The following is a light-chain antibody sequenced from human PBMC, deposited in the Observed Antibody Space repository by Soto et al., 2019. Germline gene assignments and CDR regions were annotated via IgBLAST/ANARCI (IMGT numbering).Light chain of an antibody. Sequence: EIVLTQSPGTLSLSSGERATLSCRASQSISSSYVAWYQQKPGQAPRLLIYGASSRATGIPDRFSGGGSGTDCTLTISRLEPEDIAVYYCQQYGSSPRTFGQGTKVEIK. CDR1: QSISSSY. J-gene: IGKJ1*01. CDR2: GAS. CDR3: QQYGSSPRT. V-gene: IGKV3-20*01.